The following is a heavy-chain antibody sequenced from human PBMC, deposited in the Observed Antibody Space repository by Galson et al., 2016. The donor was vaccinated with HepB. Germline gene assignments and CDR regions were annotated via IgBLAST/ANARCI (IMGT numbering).Heavy chain of an antibody. D-gene: IGHD4-23*01. CDR3: ARGNGGKGSLDY. J-gene: IGHJ4*02. CDR2: ISSTSVSL. CDR1: GFTFSYYS. Sequence: SLRLSCAASGFTFSYYSMTWVRQAPGKGLEWVSYISSTSVSLKSADSVKGRFTISRANFNNTLFLQMNSLRDEDTAIYYCARGNGGKGSLDYWGQGTLVTVSS. V-gene: IGHV3-48*02.